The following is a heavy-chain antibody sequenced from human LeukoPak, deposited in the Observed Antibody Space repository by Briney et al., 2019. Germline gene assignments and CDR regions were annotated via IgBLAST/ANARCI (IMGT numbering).Heavy chain of an antibody. J-gene: IGHJ6*02. CDR2: IYYSGST. Sequence: SETLSLTCTVSGGSISSYYWSWIRNPPGKGLEWIGYIYYSGSTNYNPSLKSRVSISVDTSKNQFSLKLSSVTAADTAVYYCARSPYYYYGMDVWGQGTTVTVSS. CDR3: ARSPYYYYGMDV. V-gene: IGHV4-59*01. CDR1: GGSISSYY.